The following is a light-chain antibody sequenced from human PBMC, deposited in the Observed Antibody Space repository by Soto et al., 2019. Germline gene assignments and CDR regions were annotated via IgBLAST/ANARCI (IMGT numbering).Light chain of an antibody. Sequence: DIQMTQSPSTLSASVGDIVSINFRASQSISDYLAWYQQKPGKAPKLLIYDASNLESGVPSTFSGSGSGTEFTLTISSLQPDDFATYYCQQYYTYWHMFGQGTKVDIK. CDR2: DAS. CDR1: QSISDY. J-gene: IGKJ1*01. CDR3: QQYYTYWHM. V-gene: IGKV1-5*01.